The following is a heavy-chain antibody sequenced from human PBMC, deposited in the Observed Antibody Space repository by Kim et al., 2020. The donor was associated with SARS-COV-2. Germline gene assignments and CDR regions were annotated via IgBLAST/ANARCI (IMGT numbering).Heavy chain of an antibody. Sequence: GGSLRLSCAASGFTFSDYYMSWIRQAPGKGLEWVSYISSSGSTIYYADSVKGRFTISRDNAKNSLYLQMNSLRAEDTAVYYCARDPYYYGSGSYYNNWFDPWGQGTLVTVSS. CDR2: ISSSGSTI. J-gene: IGHJ5*02. CDR1: GFTFSDYY. V-gene: IGHV3-11*04. D-gene: IGHD3-10*01. CDR3: ARDPYYYGSGSYYNNWFDP.